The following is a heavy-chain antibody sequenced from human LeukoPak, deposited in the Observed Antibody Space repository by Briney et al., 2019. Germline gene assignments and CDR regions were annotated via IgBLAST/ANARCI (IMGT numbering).Heavy chain of an antibody. V-gene: IGHV1-69*13. D-gene: IGHD3-3*01. CDR1: GGTFSSYA. CDR2: IIPIFGTA. J-gene: IGHJ6*02. Sequence: SVTVSCKASGGTFSSYAISWVRQAPGQGLEWMGGIIPIFGTANYAQKFQGRVTITADESTSTAYMELSSLRSEDTAVYYCARAPKSGYYGYYGMDVWGQGTTVTVSS. CDR3: ARAPKSGYYGYYGMDV.